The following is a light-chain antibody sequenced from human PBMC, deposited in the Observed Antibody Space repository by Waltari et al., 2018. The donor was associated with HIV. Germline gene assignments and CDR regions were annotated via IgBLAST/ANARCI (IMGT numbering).Light chain of an antibody. CDR2: DNN. CDR1: RSNIATTS. CDR3: GTWDSSLSAVV. Sequence: QSVLPQPPSVSAAPGQKVTSSCPGRRSNIATTSVSRYQQLPGTAPKLLIYDNNKRPSGIPDRFSGSKSGTSATLGITGLQTGDEADYYCGTWDSSLSAVVFGGGTKLTVL. J-gene: IGLJ2*01. V-gene: IGLV1-51*01.